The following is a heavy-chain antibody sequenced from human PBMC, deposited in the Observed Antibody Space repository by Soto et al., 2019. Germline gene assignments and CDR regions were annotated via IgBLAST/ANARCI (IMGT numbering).Heavy chain of an antibody. CDR1: GYTFTSYA. CDR3: AREILWFGAYPNPNWFDP. D-gene: IGHD3-10*01. CDR2: INAGNGNT. V-gene: IGHV1-3*01. Sequence: QVQLVQSGAEVKKPGASVKVSCKASGYTFTSYAMHWVRQAPGQRLEWMGWINAGNGNTKYSQKFQGRVTITRDTTASTAYMKLSSLRSEDTAVYYCAREILWFGAYPNPNWFDPWGQGTLVTVSS. J-gene: IGHJ5*02.